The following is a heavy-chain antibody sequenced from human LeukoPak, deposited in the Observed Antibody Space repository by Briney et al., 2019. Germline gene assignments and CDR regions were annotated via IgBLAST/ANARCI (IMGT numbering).Heavy chain of an antibody. Sequence: KAGGSLRLSCAASGFTFSSYSMNWVRQAPGKGLEWVSSISSSSSYIYYADSVKGRFTISRDNAKNSLYLQMNSLRAEDTAVYYCARYLSSGAPYSSSSPIYYYYGMDVWGQGTTVTVSS. CDR3: ARYLSSGAPYSSSSPIYYYYGMDV. CDR1: GFTFSSYS. CDR2: ISSSSSYI. J-gene: IGHJ6*02. V-gene: IGHV3-21*01. D-gene: IGHD6-6*01.